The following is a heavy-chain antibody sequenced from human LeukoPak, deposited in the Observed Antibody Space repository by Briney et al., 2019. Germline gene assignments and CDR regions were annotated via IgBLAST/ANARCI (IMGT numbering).Heavy chain of an antibody. CDR1: GGSFSGYY. CDR2: INHSGST. D-gene: IGHD5-18*01. J-gene: IGHJ5*02. CDR3: AILGRRGYRVNNWFYP. V-gene: IGHV4-34*01. Sequence: SETLSLTCAVYGGSFSGYYWSWIRQPPGKGLEWIGEINHSGSTNYNPSLKSRVTISVDTSKNQFSLKLSSVTAADTAVYYCAILGRRGYRVNNWFYPWGQGTLVTVSS.